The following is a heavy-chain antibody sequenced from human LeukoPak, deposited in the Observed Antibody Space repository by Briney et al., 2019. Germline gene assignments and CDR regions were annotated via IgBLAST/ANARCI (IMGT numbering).Heavy chain of an antibody. CDR3: SRSHGAY. CDR2: VSHSGTS. J-gene: IGHJ4*02. D-gene: IGHD4-17*01. V-gene: IGHV4-39*01. CDR1: GGSVTSSSYY. Sequence: SETLSLICTVSGGSVTSSSYYWGWVRQPPGKGLEWIGLVSHSGTSAYNPSLESRVTISVDTSRNQFSLKLTSVTAADTAVYYCSRSHGAYWGRGTLVSVSS.